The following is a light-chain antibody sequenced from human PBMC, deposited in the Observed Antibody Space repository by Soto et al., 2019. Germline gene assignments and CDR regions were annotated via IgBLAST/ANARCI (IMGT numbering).Light chain of an antibody. V-gene: IGLV2-14*01. Sequence: QSALTQPASVSGSPGQSITISSTGTSSDVGGYNYVSWYQQHPGKAPKLIIYEVSNRPSGVSIRFSGSKSGNTASLTISGLQAEDEADYYSSSYTSTSTRVFGTGTKLTVL. J-gene: IGLJ1*01. CDR2: EVS. CDR1: SSDVGGYNY. CDR3: SSYTSTSTRV.